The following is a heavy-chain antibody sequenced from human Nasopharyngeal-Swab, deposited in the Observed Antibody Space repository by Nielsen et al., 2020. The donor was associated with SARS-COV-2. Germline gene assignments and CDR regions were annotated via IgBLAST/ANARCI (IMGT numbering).Heavy chain of an antibody. CDR3: ARDQIGESLSY. CDR2: MWYDGGNK. J-gene: IGHJ4*02. CDR1: GFTLSSYG. D-gene: IGHD3-10*01. V-gene: IGHV3-33*01. Sequence: SLKISCAASGFTLSSYGMHWVRQAPGKGLEWVAVMWYDGGNKYYADSVKGRFTISRDNSKNTLYLQMNSLRAEDTAVYYCARDQIGESLSYWGQGTLVTVSS.